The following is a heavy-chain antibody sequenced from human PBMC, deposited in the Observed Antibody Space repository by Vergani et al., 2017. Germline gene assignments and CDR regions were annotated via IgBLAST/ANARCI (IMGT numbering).Heavy chain of an antibody. CDR2: INSDGSST. Sequence: VQLVESGGGVVQPGGSLRLSCAASGFTFSSYWMHWVRQAPGKGLVWVSRINSDGSSTSYADSVKGRFTISRDNAKNTLYLQMSSLRAEDTAVYYCARDSSSWYANWFDPWGQGTLVTVSS. J-gene: IGHJ5*02. CDR1: GFTFSSYW. D-gene: IGHD6-13*01. V-gene: IGHV3-74*01. CDR3: ARDSSSWYANWFDP.